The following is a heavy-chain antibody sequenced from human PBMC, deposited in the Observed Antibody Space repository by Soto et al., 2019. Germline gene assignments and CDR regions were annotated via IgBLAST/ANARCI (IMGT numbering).Heavy chain of an antibody. V-gene: IGHV4-31*03. J-gene: IGHJ4*02. CDR3: LKEVLDYHFYY. CDR1: GGSISSGGYY. Sequence: QVQLQESGPGLVKPSQTLSLTCTVSGGSISSGGYYWSWIRQHPGKGLEWIGYIYYSGSTYYNPSLKSRVTISVDTSKNQFSLMLSSVTARYMPMYYCLKEVLDYHFYYWGQGTLVTVSS. CDR2: IYYSGST. D-gene: IGHD2-8*01.